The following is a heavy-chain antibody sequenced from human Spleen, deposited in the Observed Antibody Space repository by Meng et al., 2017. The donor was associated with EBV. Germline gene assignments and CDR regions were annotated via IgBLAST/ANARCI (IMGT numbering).Heavy chain of an antibody. CDR1: GGSVTSGLYY. CDR2: IYYSGAT. J-gene: IGHJ4*02. CDR3: AKEELFYAVAGARDY. D-gene: IGHD6-19*01. Sequence: VHLPEPGPGLVKPSETLSLTCTVSGGSVTSGLYYWSWIRQPPGKGLEWIGHIYYSGATYYNPSLQSRVAISRDTSKNQFSLRLSSVTTADTAVYYCAKEELFYAVAGARDYWGQGTLVTVSS. V-gene: IGHV4-61*01.